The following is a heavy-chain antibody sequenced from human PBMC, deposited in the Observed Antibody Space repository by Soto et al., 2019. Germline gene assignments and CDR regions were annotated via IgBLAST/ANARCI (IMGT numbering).Heavy chain of an antibody. J-gene: IGHJ6*02. CDR1: GYTFTSYG. Sequence: GASVKVSCKASGYTFTSYGISWVRQAPGQGLEWMGWISAYNGNTNYAQKLQGRVTMTTDTSTSTAYMELRSLRSDDTAVYYCAREAIVLVPAAKVPEYYYYGMDVWGQGTTVTVSS. CDR3: AREAIVLVPAAKVPEYYYYGMDV. V-gene: IGHV1-18*01. CDR2: ISAYNGNT. D-gene: IGHD2-2*01.